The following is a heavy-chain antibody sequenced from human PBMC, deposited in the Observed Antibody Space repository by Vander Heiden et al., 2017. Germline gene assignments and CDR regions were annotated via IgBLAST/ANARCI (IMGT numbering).Heavy chain of an antibody. J-gene: IGHJ6*02. Sequence: EVQLVESGGGLVQPGGSLRLSCTASGFTFTTYWMSWVRQAPGKGLEWVANIKQDGSDKYYADSLKGRFTVSRDNAKNSLYLHMSSLAVEDTAVYYCARVSAYGSGKRNYYYGMDVWGQGTTVTVSS. CDR3: ARVSAYGSGKRNYYYGMDV. V-gene: IGHV3-7*01. D-gene: IGHD3-10*01. CDR2: IKQDGSDK. CDR1: GFTFTTYW.